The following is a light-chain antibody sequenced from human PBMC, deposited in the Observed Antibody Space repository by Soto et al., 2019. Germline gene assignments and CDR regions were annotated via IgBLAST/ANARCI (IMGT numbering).Light chain of an antibody. J-gene: IGKJ1*01. CDR2: KAS. Sequence: DIQMTQSPSTLSASVGARVTITCRASQSISSWLAWYQQKPGKAPKLLIYKASSLESGVPSRFSGSGSGTEFTLTISRLQPDDLATYYCQQYNSFPTFGQGTKVEIK. CDR1: QSISSW. V-gene: IGKV1-5*03. CDR3: QQYNSFPT.